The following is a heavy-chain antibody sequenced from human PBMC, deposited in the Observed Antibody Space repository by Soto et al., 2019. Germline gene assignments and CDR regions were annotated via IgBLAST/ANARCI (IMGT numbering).Heavy chain of an antibody. J-gene: IGHJ4*02. D-gene: IGHD4-4*01. CDR2: ISGSGNYT. V-gene: IGHV3-21*01. CDR3: AREGINNYNEYYFDS. Sequence: EMHLVESGGGLVKPGGSLRLSCAASGFTFSTYSMYWVRQAPGKGLEWVSSISGSGNYTHYADFLRGRFTISRDNAKTSLYLQMNSLRAEDTAVYYCAREGINNYNEYYFDSWGQGTVVTVSS. CDR1: GFTFSTYS.